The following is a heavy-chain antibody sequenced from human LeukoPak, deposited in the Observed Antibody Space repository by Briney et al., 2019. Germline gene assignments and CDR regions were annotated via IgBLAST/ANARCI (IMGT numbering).Heavy chain of an antibody. CDR1: GYTFTSYG. Sequence: ASVKVSCKASGYTFTSYGISWVRQAPGQGLEWMGWISAYNGNTNYAQKLQGRVTMTTDTSTRTAYMELRSLRSDDTAVYYCAVWPNYYGSGSSFDYWGQGTLVTVSS. CDR3: AVWPNYYGSGSSFDY. J-gene: IGHJ4*02. V-gene: IGHV1-18*01. CDR2: ISAYNGNT. D-gene: IGHD3-10*01.